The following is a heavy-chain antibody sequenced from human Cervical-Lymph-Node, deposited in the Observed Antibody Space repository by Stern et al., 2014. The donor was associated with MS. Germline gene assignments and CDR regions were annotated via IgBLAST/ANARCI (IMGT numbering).Heavy chain of an antibody. D-gene: IGHD6-13*01. J-gene: IGHJ3*02. V-gene: IGHV1-2*04. CDR2: INHNGGGK. CDR3: ARGSSWYGAFDI. Sequence: VQLVESGAEVKKPGASVKVSCKASGYTFTGYYMHWVRQAPGQGLEWMGLINHNGGGKNYARTVKGWVTIPRDNSIRNAYMEMSRLRSDDTAVYYCARGSSWYGAFDIWGQGTMVTVSS. CDR1: GYTFTGYY.